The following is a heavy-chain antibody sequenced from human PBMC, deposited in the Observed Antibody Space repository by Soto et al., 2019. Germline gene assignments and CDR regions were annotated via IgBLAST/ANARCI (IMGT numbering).Heavy chain of an antibody. D-gene: IGHD6-25*01. Sequence: SETLSLTCTVSGGSISSYYWSWIRQPPGKGLEWIGYIYYSGSTNYNPSLKSRVTISVDTSKNQFSLKLSSVTAADTAVYYCARFSGFKYYFDYWGQGTLVTVSS. V-gene: IGHV4-59*01. CDR3: ARFSGFKYYFDY. CDR1: GGSISSYY. CDR2: IYYSGST. J-gene: IGHJ4*02.